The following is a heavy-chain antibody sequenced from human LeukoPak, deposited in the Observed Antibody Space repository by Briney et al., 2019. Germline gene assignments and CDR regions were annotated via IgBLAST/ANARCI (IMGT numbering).Heavy chain of an antibody. CDR3: ARDPYSSNYDAFDI. Sequence: PGGSLRLSCAASGFTFSSYSMNWVRQAPGKGLEWVSSISSSSSYIYYADSVKGRFTISRDNAKNSLYLQMNSLRAEGTAVYYCARDPYSSNYDAFDIWGQGTMVTVSS. CDR2: ISSSSSYI. D-gene: IGHD6-13*01. J-gene: IGHJ3*02. CDR1: GFTFSSYS. V-gene: IGHV3-21*01.